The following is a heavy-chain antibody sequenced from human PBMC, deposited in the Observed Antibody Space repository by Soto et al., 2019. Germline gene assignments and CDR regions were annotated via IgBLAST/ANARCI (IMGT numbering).Heavy chain of an antibody. CDR1: GFTFSSYA. V-gene: IGHV3-23*01. CDR2: ISGSGGST. J-gene: IGHJ6*02. D-gene: IGHD3-3*01. CDR3: AKEGRLWEWLEREYYYYYGMDV. Sequence: GGSLRLSCAASGFTFSSYAMSWVRQAPGKGLEWVSAISGSGGSTYYADSVKGRFTISRDNSKNTLYLQMNSLRAEDTAVYYCAKEGRLWEWLEREYYYYYGMDVWGQGTTVTVSS.